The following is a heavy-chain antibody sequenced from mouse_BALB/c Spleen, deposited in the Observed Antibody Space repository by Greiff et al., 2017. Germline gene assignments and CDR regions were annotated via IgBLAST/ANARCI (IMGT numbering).Heavy chain of an antibody. CDR1: GFTFSSFG. Sequence: EVKLVESGGGLVQPGGSRKLSCAASGFTFSSFGMHWVRQAPEKGLEWVAYISSGSSTIYYADTVKGRFTISRDNPKNTLFLQMTSLRSEDTAMYYCAREDGNSYYFDYWGQGTTLTVSS. CDR2: ISSGSSTI. V-gene: IGHV5-17*02. J-gene: IGHJ2*01. CDR3: AREDGNSYYFDY. D-gene: IGHD2-1*01.